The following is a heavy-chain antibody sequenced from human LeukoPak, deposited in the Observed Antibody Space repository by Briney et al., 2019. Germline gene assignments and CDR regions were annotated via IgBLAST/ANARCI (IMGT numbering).Heavy chain of an antibody. Sequence: ASVKVSCKASGGTFSSYAISWVRQAPGQGLEWMGWISAYNGNTNYAQKLQGRVTMTTDTSTSTAYMELRSLRSDDTAVYYCARGEDYYDSSGYYSDWGQGTLVTVSS. J-gene: IGHJ4*02. V-gene: IGHV1-18*01. CDR2: ISAYNGNT. CDR1: GGTFSSYA. D-gene: IGHD3-22*01. CDR3: ARGEDYYDSSGYYSD.